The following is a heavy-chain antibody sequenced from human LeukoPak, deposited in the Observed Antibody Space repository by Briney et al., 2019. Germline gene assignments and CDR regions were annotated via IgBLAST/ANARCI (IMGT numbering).Heavy chain of an antibody. Sequence: ASVKVSCKASGYTFTGYYMHWVRQAPGQGLEWMGWINPNSGGTNYAQKFQGRVTVTRDTSISTAYMELSRLRSDDTAVYYCARMGIAARSFDYWGQGTLVTVSS. D-gene: IGHD6-6*01. V-gene: IGHV1-2*02. CDR1: GYTFTGYY. J-gene: IGHJ4*02. CDR3: ARMGIAARSFDY. CDR2: INPNSGGT.